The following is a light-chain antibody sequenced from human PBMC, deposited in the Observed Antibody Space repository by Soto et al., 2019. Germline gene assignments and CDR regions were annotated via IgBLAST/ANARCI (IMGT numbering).Light chain of an antibody. Sequence: QSALTQPASVSGSPGQSITISCTGTSNDVGGYNYVSWYQQHAGKAPKLMIHEVSNRPSGVSNRFSGSKSGNTASLTISGLQAEDEADYYCSSYMNSNTRVFGGGTKLTVL. CDR2: EVS. V-gene: IGLV2-14*01. J-gene: IGLJ3*02. CDR1: SNDVGGYNY. CDR3: SSYMNSNTRV.